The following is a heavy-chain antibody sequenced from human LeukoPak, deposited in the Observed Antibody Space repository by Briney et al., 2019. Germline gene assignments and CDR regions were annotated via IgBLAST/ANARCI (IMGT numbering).Heavy chain of an antibody. Sequence: GGSLRLSCAASGFTLPTHDMHWVRQAPGKGLEWVAFIQYDASKSYYADSVKGRFTISRDSSKNTVYLQMNSPRVEDTALYYCAKGGGRRPGTLYYFDYWGQGTLVTVS. CDR2: IQYDASKS. D-gene: IGHD1-26*01. V-gene: IGHV3-30*02. J-gene: IGHJ4*02. CDR3: AKGGGRRPGTLYYFDY. CDR1: GFTLPTHD.